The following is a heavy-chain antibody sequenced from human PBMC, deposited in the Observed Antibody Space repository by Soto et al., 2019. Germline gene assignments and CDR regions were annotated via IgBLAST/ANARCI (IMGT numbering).Heavy chain of an antibody. Sequence: QVQLQESGPGLVKPSGTLSLTCAVSGGSISSSHWWTLVRQSPGKGLEYMGEISHSGTSNSNPSLTSRVTLSVDKSKTHFSLTLTSVTAADTAVYYCARVVLTITRGAFDAWGQGTLVIVSS. CDR1: GGSISSSHW. J-gene: IGHJ3*01. CDR3: ARVVLTITRGAFDA. V-gene: IGHV4-4*02. CDR2: ISHSGTS. D-gene: IGHD3-9*01.